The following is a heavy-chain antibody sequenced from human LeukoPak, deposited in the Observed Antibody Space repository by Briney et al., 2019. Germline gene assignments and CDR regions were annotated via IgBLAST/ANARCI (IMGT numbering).Heavy chain of an antibody. J-gene: IGHJ1*01. V-gene: IGHV4-39*01. D-gene: IGHD1-26*01. CDR2: IYYSGST. Sequence: SETLSLTCTVSGGSITSSTYYWGWIRQPPGKGLEWIGSIYYSGSTYYNPSLKSRVTILLDTSKNQFSLKLSSVTAADTAVYYCARQPMGVRGALRFQHWGQGTLVTVSS. CDR3: ARQPMGVRGALRFQH. CDR1: GGSITSSTYY.